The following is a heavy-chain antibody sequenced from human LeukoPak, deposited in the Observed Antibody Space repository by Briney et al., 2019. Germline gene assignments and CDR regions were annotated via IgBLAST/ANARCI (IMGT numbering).Heavy chain of an antibody. CDR2: ISSSSSYT. CDR3: ARVTSGWYKVY. V-gene: IGHV3-11*06. Sequence: KPGGSLRLSCAASGFSFSDYYMTWIRQAPGKGLEWVSYISSSSSYTNYADSVKGRFTISRDNAKNSLYLRMNSLRAEDTAVYYCARVTSGWYKVYWGQGTLVTVSS. D-gene: IGHD6-19*01. J-gene: IGHJ4*02. CDR1: GFSFSDYY.